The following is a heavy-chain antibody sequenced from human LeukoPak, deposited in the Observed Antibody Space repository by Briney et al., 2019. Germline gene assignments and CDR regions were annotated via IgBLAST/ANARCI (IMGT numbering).Heavy chain of an antibody. Sequence: SETLSLTCAVYCGTFSGYYWSWVRQPPGKGLEWIGEINHSRGTNYNPSLKSRVTISVNTSKNQSSLNLCTMPASATSPLYSARAGSSGGMYWGQGTLVTVS. V-gene: IGHV4-34*01. CDR2: INHSRGT. CDR3: ARAGSSGGMY. CDR1: CGTFSGYY. J-gene: IGHJ4*02. D-gene: IGHD2-15*01.